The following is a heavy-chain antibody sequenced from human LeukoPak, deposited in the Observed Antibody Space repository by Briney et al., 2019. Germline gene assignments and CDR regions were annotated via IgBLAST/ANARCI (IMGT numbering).Heavy chain of an antibody. CDR3: AHTYYYDSSGYPPFDY. D-gene: IGHD3-22*01. CDR2: IYWDDDK. J-gene: IGHJ4*02. CDR1: GFSLSTSGVG. Sequence: SGPTLVKPTQTLTLTCTFSGFSLSTSGVGVGWIRQPPGKALEWLALIYWDDDKRYSPSLKSRLIITKDTSKNQVVLTMTNMDPVDTATYYCAHTYYYDSSGYPPFDYWGQGTLVTVSS. V-gene: IGHV2-5*02.